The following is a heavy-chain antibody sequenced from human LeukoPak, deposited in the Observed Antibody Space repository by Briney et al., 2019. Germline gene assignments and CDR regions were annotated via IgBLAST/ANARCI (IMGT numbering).Heavy chain of an antibody. CDR1: GFTFSSYD. CDR3: VNDGSGGYDHDY. J-gene: IGHJ4*02. V-gene: IGHV3-64D*09. CDR2: ISINGGST. D-gene: IGHD5-12*01. Sequence: PGGSLRLSCSASGFTFSSYDMYWVRQAPGKGLEYVSAISINGGSTYYAVSVKGRFTISRDNSKNTLYLQMSSLRVEDTAVYYCVNDGSGGYDHDYWGQGTLVTVSS.